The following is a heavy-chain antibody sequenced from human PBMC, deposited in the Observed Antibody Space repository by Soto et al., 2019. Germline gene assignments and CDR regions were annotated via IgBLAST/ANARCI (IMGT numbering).Heavy chain of an antibody. CDR2: FYYSGTS. CDR3: SSSSFLRSGDLFHGLDV. J-gene: IGHJ6*02. V-gene: IGHV4-31*03. Sequence: TLSLTCTVSGGTISSGDYYWSWISQQPGKGLEWIGHFYYSGTSNYNPSLKSRAIISVDASKNQFSLKLTSVTAEDTALYFFSSSSFLRSGDLFHGLDVWGQGTTVTVSS. D-gene: IGHD3-10*01. CDR1: GGTISSGDYY.